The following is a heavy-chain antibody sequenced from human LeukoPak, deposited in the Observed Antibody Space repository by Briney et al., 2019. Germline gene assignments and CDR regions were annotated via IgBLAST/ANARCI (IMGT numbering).Heavy chain of an antibody. Sequence: GASVKVSCKVSGYTLIELSMHWVRQAPGKGLEWMGGFDPEDGETIYAQKFQGRVTMTEDTSTDTAYMELSSLRSEDTAVYYCARLRDMGVTRQFDYWGQGTLVTVSS. CDR2: FDPEDGET. CDR1: GYTLIELS. CDR3: ARLRDMGVTRQFDY. J-gene: IGHJ4*02. D-gene: IGHD2-21*02. V-gene: IGHV1-24*01.